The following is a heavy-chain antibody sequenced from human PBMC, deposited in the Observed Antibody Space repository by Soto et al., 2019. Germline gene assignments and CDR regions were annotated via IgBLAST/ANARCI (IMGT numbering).Heavy chain of an antibody. Sequence: QVQLVESGGGVVQPGRSLRLSCAASGFTFSSYGMHWVRQAPGKGLEWVAVIWYDGSNKYYADSVKGRFTISRDNSKNTLYLQMNSLRAGDTAVYYCARDPPGLRGNWFDPWGQGTLVTVSS. V-gene: IGHV3-33*01. CDR1: GFTFSSYG. CDR3: ARDPPGLRGNWFDP. J-gene: IGHJ5*02. CDR2: IWYDGSNK. D-gene: IGHD4-17*01.